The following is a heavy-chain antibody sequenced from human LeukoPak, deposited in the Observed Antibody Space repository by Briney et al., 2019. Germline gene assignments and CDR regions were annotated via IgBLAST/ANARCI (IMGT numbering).Heavy chain of an antibody. J-gene: IGHJ4*02. CDR2: IKQDGSEK. Sequence: PGGSLRLSCAASGFTFSSYWMSWVRQAPGKGLEWVANIKQDGSEKYYVDSVKGRFTISRDNAKNPLYLQMNSLRAEDTAVYYCAREIYCGGDCYYYFDYWGQGTLVTVSS. D-gene: IGHD2-21*02. CDR1: GFTFSSYW. V-gene: IGHV3-7*01. CDR3: AREIYCGGDCYYYFDY.